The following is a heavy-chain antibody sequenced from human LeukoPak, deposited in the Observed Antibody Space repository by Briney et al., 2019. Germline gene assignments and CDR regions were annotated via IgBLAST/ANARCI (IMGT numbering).Heavy chain of an antibody. V-gene: IGHV4-38-2*01. CDR2: IYHSGST. CDR1: GYSISSGYY. CDR3: ARADRYNWNYCLWFDP. Sequence: PSETLSLTCAVSGYSISSGYYWGWIRQPPGKGLEWIGSIYHSGSTYYNPSLKSRVTISVDTSKNQFSLKLSSVTAADTAVYYCARADRYNWNYCLWFDPWGQGTLVTVFS. D-gene: IGHD1-7*01. J-gene: IGHJ5*02.